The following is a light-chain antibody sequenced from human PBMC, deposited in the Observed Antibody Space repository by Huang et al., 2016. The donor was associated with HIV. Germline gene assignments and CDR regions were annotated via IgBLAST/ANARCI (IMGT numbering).Light chain of an antibody. CDR3: MQGALWPPIT. CDR2: KVS. Sequence: DVVMTQSPLSLSVTLGQPASISCMGSESPVLSDGDVYLNWLHQRPGQSPRRLIHKVSKRDSGVTDRFSGSGSGTNFMLKISRVEADDVGVYYCMQGALWPPITFGQGTKLEIK. J-gene: IGKJ2*01. V-gene: IGKV2-30*02. CDR1: ESPVLSDGDVY.